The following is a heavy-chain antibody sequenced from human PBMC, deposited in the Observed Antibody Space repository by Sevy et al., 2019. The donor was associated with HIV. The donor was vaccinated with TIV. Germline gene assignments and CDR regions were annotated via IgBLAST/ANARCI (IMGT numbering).Heavy chain of an antibody. J-gene: IGHJ4*02. V-gene: IGHV3-23*01. CDR1: GFTFSNYA. CDR2: ISGSADAT. D-gene: IGHD5-18*01. Sequence: GGSLRLSCAASGFTFSNYAMSWVRLTPGKGLEWVSAISGSADATYYTDSVKGRFTISRDNSKNTVYLQMNSLRAEDTAVYSCVKEVSQYSYSDYWGQGTLVTVSS. CDR3: VKEVSQYSYSDY.